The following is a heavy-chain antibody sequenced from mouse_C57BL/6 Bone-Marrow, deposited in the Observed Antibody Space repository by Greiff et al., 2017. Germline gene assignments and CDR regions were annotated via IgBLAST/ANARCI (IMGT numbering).Heavy chain of an antibody. D-gene: IGHD2-1*01. CDR3: ASRPLLLSDPFAY. CDR2: IYPRSGNP. J-gene: IGHJ3*01. V-gene: IGHV1-81*01. CDR1: GYTFTSYG. Sequence: QVQLQQSGAELARPGASVKLSCKASGYTFTSYGISWVKQRTGQGLEWIGEIYPRSGNPYYNEKFKGKATLPADKSSSTAYMELRSLTSEDSSVYFCASRPLLLSDPFAYWGQGTLVTVSA.